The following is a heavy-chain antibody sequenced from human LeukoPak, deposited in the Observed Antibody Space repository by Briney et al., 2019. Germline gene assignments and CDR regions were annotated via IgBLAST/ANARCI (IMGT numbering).Heavy chain of an antibody. D-gene: IGHD3-10*01. CDR1: VFTFSRYG. CDR3: AVNQGGSYTGESEY. V-gene: IGHV3-74*01. Sequence: PGGSLRLSCAASVFTFSRYGMQWVRQAPGKGLMWVSRMKSDGSSTSYADSVKGRFTISRDNAKNTLYLQMNSLRAEDTAVYYCAVNQGGSYTGESEYWGQGTLVTVSS. J-gene: IGHJ4*02. CDR2: MKSDGSST.